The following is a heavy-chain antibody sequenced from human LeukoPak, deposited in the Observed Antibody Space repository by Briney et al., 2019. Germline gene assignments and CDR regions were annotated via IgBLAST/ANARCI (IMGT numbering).Heavy chain of an antibody. D-gene: IGHD2-2*01. Sequence: SETLSLTCAVYGGSFSDYFWGWIRQPPGKGLEWIGEINHSGRTYYNPSLKSRVTISVDTSKNQFTLNLSSVTAADTAVYYCARDVVVVPAAIHYGMDVWGQGTTVTVSS. CDR2: INHSGRT. J-gene: IGHJ6*02. V-gene: IGHV4-34*01. CDR3: ARDVVVVPAAIHYGMDV. CDR1: GGSFSDYF.